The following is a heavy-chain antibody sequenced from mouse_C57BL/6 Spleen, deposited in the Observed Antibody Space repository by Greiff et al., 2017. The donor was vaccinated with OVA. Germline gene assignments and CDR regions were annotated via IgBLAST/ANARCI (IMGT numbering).Heavy chain of an antibody. CDR2: IDPSDSYT. D-gene: IGHD1-2*01. J-gene: IGHJ4*01. CDR1: GYTFTSYW. Sequence: VQLQQPGAELVMPGASVKLSCKASGYTFTSYWMPWVKQRPGQGLEWIGEIDPSDSYTNYNQKFKGKSTLTVDKSSSTAYMQLRSLTSADSAVSYCARRMFYGYPYSSIDYWGQGTSVTVSS. V-gene: IGHV1-69*01. CDR3: ARRMFYGYPYSSIDY.